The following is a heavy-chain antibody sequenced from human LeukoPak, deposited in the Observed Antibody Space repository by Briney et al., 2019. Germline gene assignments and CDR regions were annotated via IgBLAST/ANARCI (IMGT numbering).Heavy chain of an antibody. V-gene: IGHV3-23*01. CDR1: AFTFSSYG. D-gene: IGHD1/OR15-1a*01. CDR2: SSGNGGST. J-gene: IGHJ4*02. Sequence: HSGGSLRLSCAASAFTFSSYGMSWVRQAPGKGLEWVSTSSGNGGSTYYGDSVKGRFTISRDNVKNTLHLQMSSLRAEDTAVYYCARDSNWNNGGFDYWGQGTLVTVSA. CDR3: ARDSNWNNGGFDY.